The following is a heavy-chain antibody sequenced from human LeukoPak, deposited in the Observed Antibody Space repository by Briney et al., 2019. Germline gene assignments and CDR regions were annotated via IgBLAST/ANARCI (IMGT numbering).Heavy chain of an antibody. CDR2: IYYSGST. D-gene: IGHD5-24*01. V-gene: IGHV4-59*01. Sequence: SETLSLTCTVSGGSISTYYWSWIRLPPGKGLEWIGYIYYSGSTNYNPSLKSRVTISVDTSKNQFSLKLSSVTAADTAVYYCVRAPSRDGYNFGYWGQGTLVTVSS. J-gene: IGHJ4*02. CDR1: GGSISTYY. CDR3: VRAPSRDGYNFGY.